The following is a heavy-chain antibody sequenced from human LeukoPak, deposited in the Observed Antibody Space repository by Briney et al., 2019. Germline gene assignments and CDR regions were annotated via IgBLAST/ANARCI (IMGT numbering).Heavy chain of an antibody. CDR2: ISAYNGNT. D-gene: IGHD4-17*01. V-gene: IGHV1-18*01. CDR1: GYTFTSYG. Sequence: ASVKVSCKASGYTFTSYGISWVRQAPGQGLEWMGWISAYNGNTNYAQKLQGRVTMTTDTSTSTAYMELRSLRSDDTAVYYCARDLSPRVTTVTNNWFDTWGQGTLVTVSS. J-gene: IGHJ5*02. CDR3: ARDLSPRVTTVTNNWFDT.